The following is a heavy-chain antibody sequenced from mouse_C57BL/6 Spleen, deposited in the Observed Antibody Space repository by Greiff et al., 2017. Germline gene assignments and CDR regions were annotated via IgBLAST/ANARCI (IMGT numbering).Heavy chain of an antibody. CDR1: GYTFTSYW. V-gene: IGHV1-64*01. CDR2: IHPNSGST. CDR3: DRDSPLGYAMDY. J-gene: IGHJ4*01. D-gene: IGHD6-1*01. Sequence: QVQLQQPGAELVKPGASVKLSCKASGYTFTSYWMHWVKQRPGQGLEWIGMIHPNSGSTNYNEKFKSKATLPVDKSSSTAYMQLSSLTSEDSAVYYCDRDSPLGYAMDYWGQGTSVTVSS.